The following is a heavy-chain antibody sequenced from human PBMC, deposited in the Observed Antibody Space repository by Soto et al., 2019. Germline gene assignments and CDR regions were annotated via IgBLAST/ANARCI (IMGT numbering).Heavy chain of an antibody. J-gene: IGHJ4*02. CDR1: GLTFSSYS. V-gene: IGHV3-21*01. Sequence: GGPLRLSCSASGLTFSSYSMNWVRQAPGKGLEWVSSISSSSSYIYYADSVKGRFTISRDNAKNSLYLQMNSLRAEDTAVYYCARIPGPCSGGSCSATGGRLDYWGQGTLFTVPS. D-gene: IGHD2-15*01. CDR2: ISSSSSYI. CDR3: ARIPGPCSGGSCSATGGRLDY.